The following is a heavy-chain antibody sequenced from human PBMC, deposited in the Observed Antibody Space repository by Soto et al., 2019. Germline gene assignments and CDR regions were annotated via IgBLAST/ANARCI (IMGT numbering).Heavy chain of an antibody. CDR1: GGSISSSSYY. V-gene: IGHV4-39*02. D-gene: IGHD6-13*01. CDR3: AREMAAPTDYYYGLDV. CDR2: IYYSGSS. Sequence: SETLSLTCTVSGGSISSSSYYWGWIRQPPGKGLEWIGTIYYSGSSYYNPSLKSRVTISVETSKNQFSLRLSSVTAADTAVYYCAREMAAPTDYYYGLDVWGQGTTVT. J-gene: IGHJ6*02.